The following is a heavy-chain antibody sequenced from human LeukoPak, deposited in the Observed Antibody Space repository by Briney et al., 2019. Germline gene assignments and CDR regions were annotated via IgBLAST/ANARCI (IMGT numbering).Heavy chain of an antibody. CDR2: ISSSSYI. J-gene: IGHJ4*02. D-gene: IGHD1-26*01. CDR3: ARIGRISGSYQAFDY. CDR1: GFTFSSYS. Sequence: PGGSLRLSCAASGFTFSSYSMNWVRQAPGKGLEWVSSISSSSYIYYADSVKGRFTISRDNAKNSLYLQMNSLRAEDTAVYYCARIGRISGSYQAFDYWGQGTLVTVSS. V-gene: IGHV3-21*01.